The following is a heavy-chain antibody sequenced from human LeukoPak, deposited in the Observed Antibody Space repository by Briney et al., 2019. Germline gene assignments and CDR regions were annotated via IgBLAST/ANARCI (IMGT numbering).Heavy chain of an antibody. CDR1: GFTLSSYE. Sequence: PGGSLRLSCAASGFTLSSYEMNWFRQAPGKGLEWVSYISSSGSTIYYADSVKGRFTISRDNAKNSLYLQMNSLRAEDTAVYYCARLHYDFVWGIFDYWGQGTLVTVSS. D-gene: IGHD3-16*01. J-gene: IGHJ4*02. CDR3: ARLHYDFVWGIFDY. CDR2: ISSSGSTI. V-gene: IGHV3-48*03.